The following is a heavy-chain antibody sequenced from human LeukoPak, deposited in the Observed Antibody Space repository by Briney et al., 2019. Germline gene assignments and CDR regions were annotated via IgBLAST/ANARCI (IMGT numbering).Heavy chain of an antibody. D-gene: IGHD3-3*01. Sequence: SETLSLTCTVSGGSISSSSYYWGWIRQPPGKGLEWIGSIYYSGSTYYNPSLKSRVTISVDTSKNQFSLKLSSVTAADTAVYYCASREDFWSGLDYWGQGTLVTVSS. CDR2: IYYSGST. CDR3: ASREDFWSGLDY. CDR1: GGSISSSSYY. V-gene: IGHV4-39*01. J-gene: IGHJ4*02.